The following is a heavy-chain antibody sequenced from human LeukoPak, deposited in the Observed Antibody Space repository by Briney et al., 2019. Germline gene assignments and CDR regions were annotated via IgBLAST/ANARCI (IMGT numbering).Heavy chain of an antibody. D-gene: IGHD4-17*01. CDR2: INHSGST. Sequence: PSETLSLTCAVYGGSFSGYYWSWIRQPPGKGLEWIGEINHSGSTNYNPSPKSRVTISVDTSKNQFSLKLSSVTAADTAVYYCARPNYGDYSRFDYWGQGTLVTVSS. CDR1: GGSFSGYY. V-gene: IGHV4-34*01. J-gene: IGHJ4*02. CDR3: ARPNYGDYSRFDY.